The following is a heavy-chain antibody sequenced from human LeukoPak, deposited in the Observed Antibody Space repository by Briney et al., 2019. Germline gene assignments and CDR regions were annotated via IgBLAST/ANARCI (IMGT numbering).Heavy chain of an antibody. CDR3: TTVSRARGYLTGYSRWFDP. CDR1: GYTFTSYG. V-gene: IGHV1-18*01. Sequence: ASVKVSCKASGYTFTSYGISWVRQAPGQGLEWMGWISAYNGNTNYAQKLQGRVTMTTDTSTSTAYMELRSLRSDDTAVYYCTTVSRARGYLTGYSRWFDPWGQGTLVTVSS. CDR2: ISAYNGNT. D-gene: IGHD3-9*01. J-gene: IGHJ5*02.